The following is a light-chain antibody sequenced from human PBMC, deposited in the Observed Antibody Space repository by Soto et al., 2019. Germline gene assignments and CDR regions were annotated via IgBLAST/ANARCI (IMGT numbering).Light chain of an antibody. CDR3: QHYNSYSEA. CDR1: QSISTW. V-gene: IGKV1-5*01. Sequence: DIQMTQSPSTLSASVGDRVTLTCRASQSISTWLAWYQQEPGKAPNLLIYDASSLESGVPSRFSGSGSGTEFTLTISSLQPDDFATYYCQHYNSYSEAFGQGTKVDIK. CDR2: DAS. J-gene: IGKJ1*01.